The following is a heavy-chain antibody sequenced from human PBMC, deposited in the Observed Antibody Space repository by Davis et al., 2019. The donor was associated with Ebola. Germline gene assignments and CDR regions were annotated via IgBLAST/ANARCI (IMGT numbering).Heavy chain of an antibody. Sequence: GESLKISCVVSGFRFSEYAMHWVRQAPGKGLEWLAFISHHGSDKYYAESVKGRFTISRDNSKNTIYLEMSSLRVDDTAVYYCASEGPYCSSTSCPGDVWGQGTTVTVSS. V-gene: IGHV3-30-3*01. D-gene: IGHD2-2*01. J-gene: IGHJ6*02. CDR1: GFRFSEYA. CDR2: ISHHGSDK. CDR3: ASEGPYCSSTSCPGDV.